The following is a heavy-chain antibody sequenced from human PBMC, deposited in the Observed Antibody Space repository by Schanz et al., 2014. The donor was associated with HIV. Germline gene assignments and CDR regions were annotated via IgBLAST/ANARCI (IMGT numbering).Heavy chain of an antibody. Sequence: VQLVESGGGLVKPGGSLSLSCVASGFTFGDHYMTWIRQAPGKGLEWVAVISYDGSNKYYADSVKARFTISRDSSRNTLYLQMNSLRAEDTAVYYCAKGVLRDYYDSGGYPWWGQGTLVTVSS. D-gene: IGHD3-22*01. CDR1: GFTFGDHY. J-gene: IGHJ4*02. CDR2: ISYDGSNK. CDR3: AKGVLRDYYDSGGYPW. V-gene: IGHV3-30*18.